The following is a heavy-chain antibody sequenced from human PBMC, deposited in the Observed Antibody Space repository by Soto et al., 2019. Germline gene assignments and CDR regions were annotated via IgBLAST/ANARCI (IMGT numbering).Heavy chain of an antibody. CDR2: IYYSGST. Sequence: SETLSLTCTVSGGSISSSSYYWGWIRQPPGKGLEWIGSIYYSGSTYYNPSLKSRVTISVDTSKNQFSLKLSSVTAADTAVYYCARVSSGSYGPYYYYYYMDVWGKGTTVTVSS. D-gene: IGHD3-10*01. J-gene: IGHJ6*03. V-gene: IGHV4-39*01. CDR3: ARVSSGSYGPYYYYYYMDV. CDR1: GGSISSSSYY.